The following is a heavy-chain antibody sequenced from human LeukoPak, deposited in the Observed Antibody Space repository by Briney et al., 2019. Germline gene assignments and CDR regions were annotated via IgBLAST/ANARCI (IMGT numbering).Heavy chain of an antibody. CDR3: TRGLRLGYCSGGSCYYWFDP. V-gene: IGHV4-34*01. D-gene: IGHD2-15*01. J-gene: IGHJ5*02. CDR1: GGSFSGYY. CDR2: INHSGST. Sequence: PSETLSLTCAVYGGSFSGYYWSWNRQPPGKGLEWIGEINHSGSTNYNPSLQGRVTISADTSKNQFSLNLRSVIAADTAVYYCTRGLRLGYCSGGSCYYWFDPWGQGTRVTVSS.